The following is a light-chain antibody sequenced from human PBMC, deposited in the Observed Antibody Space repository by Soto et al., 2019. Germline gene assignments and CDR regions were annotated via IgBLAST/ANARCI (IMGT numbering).Light chain of an antibody. Sequence: DIVMTQSPDSLAVSLGERATINCKSSQRVLYSSNNKNYLAWYQQKPGQPPKLLIYWASTRESGVPDRFSGSGSCTDFTLTISSLQAEDVAVYYCQQYYSTPWTFGQGTKVEIK. CDR1: QRVLYSSNNKNY. V-gene: IGKV4-1*01. CDR3: QQYYSTPWT. CDR2: WAS. J-gene: IGKJ1*01.